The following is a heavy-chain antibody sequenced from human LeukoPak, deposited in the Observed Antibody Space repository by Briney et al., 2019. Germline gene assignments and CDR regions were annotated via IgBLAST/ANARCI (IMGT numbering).Heavy chain of an antibody. J-gene: IGHJ4*02. D-gene: IGHD3-16*02. V-gene: IGHV3-23*01. Sequence: PPGGSLRLSCAASGFTFSSYAMSWVRQAPGKGLEWVSAISGSGGSTYYADSVKGRLTISRDNSKNTLYLQMNSLRAEDTALYYCARAALEPTYYGYVWGSYRRALIPDYWGQGTLVTVSS. CDR1: GFTFSSYA. CDR3: ARAALEPTYYGYVWGSYRRALIPDY. CDR2: ISGSGGST.